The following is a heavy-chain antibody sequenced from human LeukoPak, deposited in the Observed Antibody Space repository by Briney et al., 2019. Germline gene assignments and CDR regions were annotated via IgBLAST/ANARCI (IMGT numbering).Heavy chain of an antibody. J-gene: IGHJ4*02. Sequence: PGGSLRFSCSVSGFTFSTYVMHWVRQAPGKGLEYVSAISSNGDNTYYAGSVKGRFTISRDNSKNTLYLQMSSLRADDTAVYYCVRGTGYWGQGTLVTVSS. CDR1: GFTFSTYV. CDR2: ISSNGDNT. CDR3: VRGTGY. V-gene: IGHV3-64D*06.